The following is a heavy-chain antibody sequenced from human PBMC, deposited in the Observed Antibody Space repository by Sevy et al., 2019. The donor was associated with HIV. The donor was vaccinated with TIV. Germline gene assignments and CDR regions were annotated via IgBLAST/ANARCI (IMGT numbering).Heavy chain of an antibody. J-gene: IGHJ4*02. V-gene: IGHV3-30*02. CDR3: VKEGGGEGGDH. CDR1: GFSFSSYG. CDR2: IQYDGSNK. D-gene: IGHD3-16*01. Sequence: GGSLRLSCAASGFSFSSYGMHWVRQAPGKGLEWMSYIQYDGSNKDYADSVKGRFTISRDNSKNTLYLQMNSLEVEDTAVFYWVKEGGGEGGDHWGQGTLVTVSS.